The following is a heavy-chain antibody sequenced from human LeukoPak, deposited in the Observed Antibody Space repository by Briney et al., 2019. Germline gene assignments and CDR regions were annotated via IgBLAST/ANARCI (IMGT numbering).Heavy chain of an antibody. V-gene: IGHV3-53*01. D-gene: IGHD5-24*01. J-gene: IGHJ4*02. CDR1: GFTVSSNY. Sequence: PGGSLRLSCAASGFTVSSNYMSWVRKAPGKGLEWVSVIYSGGSTYYADSVKGRFTISRDNSKNTLYLQMNSLRAEDTAVYYCARDSRDGYNYFYYWGQGTLVTVSS. CDR3: ARDSRDGYNYFYY. CDR2: IYSGGST.